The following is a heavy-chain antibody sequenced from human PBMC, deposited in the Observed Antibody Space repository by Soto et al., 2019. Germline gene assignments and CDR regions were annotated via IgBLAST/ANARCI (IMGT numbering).Heavy chain of an antibody. Sequence: EAQLLQSGGGLVPPGGSLRLSCVASGFAFGNYPMAWVRQTPGKGLQWISTISGSGGMTDYEDSVRGRFTVSIDHSKDTVHLQMTSLRGDDTAVYYCAKDRTMARGIRAFDIWGQGTTVTISS. CDR1: GFAFGNYP. V-gene: IGHV3-23*01. CDR2: ISGSGGMT. CDR3: AKDRTMARGIRAFDI. J-gene: IGHJ3*02. D-gene: IGHD3-10*01.